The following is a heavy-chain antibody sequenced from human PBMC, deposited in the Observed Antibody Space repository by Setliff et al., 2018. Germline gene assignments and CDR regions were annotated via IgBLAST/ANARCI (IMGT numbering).Heavy chain of an antibody. CDR2: ISFGGNT. Sequence: PSDTLSLTCTVSGDSISSTYYYWGWIRQPPGKGLEWIGSISFGGNTYYNPSLKSRVTISLDTSKNQFSLKLNSVTAADTAVYSCARDPGHRSGTWSLDYWGQGTQVTVSS. J-gene: IGHJ4*02. CDR3: ARDPGHRSGTWSLDY. CDR1: GDSISSTYYY. V-gene: IGHV4-39*07.